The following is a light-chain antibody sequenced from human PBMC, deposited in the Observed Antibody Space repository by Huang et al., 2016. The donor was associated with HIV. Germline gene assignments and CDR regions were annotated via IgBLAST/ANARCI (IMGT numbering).Light chain of an antibody. J-gene: IGKJ1*01. CDR2: AAS. CDR3: HQTDSLPQA. Sequence: DIQMTQSPSSLSASVGDRVTISCRASQPISSSLNWYQQKPGKAPNLLLYAASSLQSGVPSRFTGSGSGTDFTLTITNLQPDDFATYYCHQTDSLPQAFGQGTKVEIK. V-gene: IGKV1-39*01. CDR1: QPISSS.